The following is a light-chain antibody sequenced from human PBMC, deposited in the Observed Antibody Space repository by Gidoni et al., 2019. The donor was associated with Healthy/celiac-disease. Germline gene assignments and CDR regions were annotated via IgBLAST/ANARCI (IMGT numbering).Light chain of an antibody. Sequence: EIALTQSPPTLSLSPGERATFSCRARQSVSSYLAWYQQKPGQAPRLLIYDASNRATGIPARFSGSGSGTDFTLTISSLEPEDFAVYYCQQRSNWPPITFGQGTRLEIK. CDR1: QSVSSY. CDR2: DAS. J-gene: IGKJ5*01. V-gene: IGKV3-11*01. CDR3: QQRSNWPPIT.